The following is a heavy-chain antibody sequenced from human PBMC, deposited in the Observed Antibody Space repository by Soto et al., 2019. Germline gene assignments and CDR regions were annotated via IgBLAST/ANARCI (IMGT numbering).Heavy chain of an antibody. V-gene: IGHV1-18*01. CDR2: ISAYNGNT. CDR3: ARALSLAAWRAAPRAFDI. Sequence: ASVKVSCKASGYTFTSYGISWVRQAPGQGLEWMGWISAYNGNTNYAQKLQGRVTMTTDTSTSTAYMELRSLRSDDTAVYYCARALSLAAWRAAPRAFDIWGQGTMVTVSS. D-gene: IGHD3-16*02. CDR1: GYTFTSYG. J-gene: IGHJ3*02.